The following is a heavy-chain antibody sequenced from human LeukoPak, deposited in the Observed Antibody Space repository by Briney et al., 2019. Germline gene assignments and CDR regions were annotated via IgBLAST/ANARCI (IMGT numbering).Heavy chain of an antibody. D-gene: IGHD3-22*01. CDR3: ANPYPYYYDSSGYPLRTLDF. CDR1: GFTFSTYS. V-gene: IGHV3-7*05. CDR2: IKQDANEK. J-gene: IGHJ4*02. Sequence: GGSLRLSCAASGFTFSTYSMNWVPQAPGKGLEWVANIKQDANEKYYVDSVKGRFTISRDNSKNTLYLQMNSLRAEDTAVYYCANPYPYYYDSSGYPLRTLDFWGQGTLVTVSS.